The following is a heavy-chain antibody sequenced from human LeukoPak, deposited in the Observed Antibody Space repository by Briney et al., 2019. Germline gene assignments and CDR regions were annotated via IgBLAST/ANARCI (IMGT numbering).Heavy chain of an antibody. V-gene: IGHV4-34*01. D-gene: IGHD2-2*01. J-gene: IGHJ4*02. Sequence: SETLSLTCAVYGGSFSGYYWSWIRQPPGKGLEWIGEINHSGSTNNNPSLKIRVTISVDTSKNQFSLKLSSVTAADTAVYYCARSGVVPAVFDYWGQGTLVTVSS. CDR3: ARSGVVPAVFDY. CDR1: GGSFSGYY. CDR2: INHSGST.